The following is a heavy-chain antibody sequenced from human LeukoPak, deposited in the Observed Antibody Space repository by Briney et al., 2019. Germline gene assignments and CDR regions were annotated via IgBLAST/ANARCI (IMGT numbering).Heavy chain of an antibody. CDR1: GGSISSSSYY. CDR3: ARGGASSWVY. V-gene: IGHV4-39*07. D-gene: IGHD3-16*01. J-gene: IGHJ4*02. CDR2: IYYSGST. Sequence: PSETLSLTCTVSGGSISSSSYYWGWIRQPPGKGLEWIGSIYYSGSTYYNPSLKSRVTISVDTSKNQFSLKLSSVTAADTAVYYCARGGASSWVYWGQGTLVTVSS.